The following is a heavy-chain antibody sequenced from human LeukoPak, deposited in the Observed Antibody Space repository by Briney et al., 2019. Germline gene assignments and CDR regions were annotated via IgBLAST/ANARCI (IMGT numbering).Heavy chain of an antibody. CDR3: ARAGLSIFGMITPNWFDP. J-gene: IGHJ5*02. CDR2: ISHSGST. D-gene: IGHD3-3*01. CDR1: GGSFSDYY. Sequence: PSETLSLTCSVYGGSFSDYYWSWIRQPPGKGLEWIGEISHSGSTEFNPSLKSRVTISVDTSRNQFSLNLTSVTAADTAVYYCARAGLSIFGMITPNWFDPWGQGTLVSVSS. V-gene: IGHV4-34*01.